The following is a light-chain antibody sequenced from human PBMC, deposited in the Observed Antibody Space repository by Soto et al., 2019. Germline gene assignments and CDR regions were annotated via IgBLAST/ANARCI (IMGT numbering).Light chain of an antibody. CDR1: TSDVGGYNL. J-gene: IGLJ1*01. CDR3: CSYASSSYYV. Sequence: QSVLTQPASVSGSPGQSITISCSGTTSDVGGYNLVSWYQQHTAKAPKLLIYEGTQRPSGVSSRFSGSKSGNTASLTISGLQAEDEADYSCCSYASSSYYVFGNGTKVTVL. V-gene: IGLV2-23*01. CDR2: EGT.